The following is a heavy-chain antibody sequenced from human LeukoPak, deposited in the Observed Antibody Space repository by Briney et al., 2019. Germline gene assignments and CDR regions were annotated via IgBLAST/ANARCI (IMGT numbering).Heavy chain of an antibody. CDR1: GGSISSYY. Sequence: SETLSLTCTVSGGSISSYYWSWIRQPAGKGLEWIGRIYTSGSTSYNPSLKSRVTMSVDTSKNQFSLKLSSVTAADTAVYYCARDLVGLRTGRGFDPWGQGTLVTVSS. CDR3: ARDLVGLRTGRGFDP. D-gene: IGHD3-10*01. CDR2: IYTSGST. J-gene: IGHJ5*02. V-gene: IGHV4-4*07.